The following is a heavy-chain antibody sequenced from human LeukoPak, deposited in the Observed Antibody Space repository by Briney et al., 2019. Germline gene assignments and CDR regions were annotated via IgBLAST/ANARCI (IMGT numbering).Heavy chain of an antibody. CDR1: GYTFTGYY. Sequence: ASVKVSCKASGYTFTGYYMHWVRQAPGQGLEWMGWINPNSGGTNYAQKFQGRVTMTRDTSISTAYMELSRLRSDDTAVYYCAILPRTIFGVVIRSNWFDPWGQGTPVTVSS. V-gene: IGHV1-2*02. CDR2: INPNSGGT. CDR3: AILPRTIFGVVIRSNWFDP. D-gene: IGHD3-3*01. J-gene: IGHJ5*02.